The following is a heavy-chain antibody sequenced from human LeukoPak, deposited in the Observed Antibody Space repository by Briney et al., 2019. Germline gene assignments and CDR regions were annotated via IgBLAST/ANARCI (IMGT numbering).Heavy chain of an antibody. CDR3: ARVNDFWSGYYRGWFDP. CDR1: GFTFSSYW. Sequence: GGSLRLSCAASGFTFSSYWMHWVRQAPGKGLVWVSRINTDGSNTSYADSVKGRFTISRDNAKNTLYLQMNSLRAEDTAVYYCARVNDFWSGYYRGWFDPWGQGTLVTVSS. V-gene: IGHV3-74*01. CDR2: INTDGSNT. J-gene: IGHJ5*02. D-gene: IGHD3-3*01.